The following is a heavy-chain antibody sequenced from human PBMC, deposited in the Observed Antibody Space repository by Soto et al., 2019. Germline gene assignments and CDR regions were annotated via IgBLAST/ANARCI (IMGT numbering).Heavy chain of an antibody. V-gene: IGHV4-4*02. Sequence: SETLSLTCAVSGGSISSSNWWSWVRQPPGKGLEWIGEIYHSGSTNYNPSLKSRVTISVDKSKSQFSLKLSSVTAADTAVYYCARRVVVARGTAFDIWGQGTMVTVSS. CDR2: IYHSGST. CDR1: GGSISSSNW. D-gene: IGHD2-15*01. J-gene: IGHJ3*02. CDR3: ARRVVVARGTAFDI.